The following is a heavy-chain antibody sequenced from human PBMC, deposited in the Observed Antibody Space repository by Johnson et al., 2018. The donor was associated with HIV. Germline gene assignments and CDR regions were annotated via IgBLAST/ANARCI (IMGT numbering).Heavy chain of an antibody. V-gene: IGHV3-9*01. CDR2: ISWNSGSI. CDR1: GFTFSSYG. CDR3: ARKADAFDI. J-gene: IGHJ3*02. Sequence: VQLVESGGGVVQPGRSLRLSCAASGFTFSSYGMHLVRQAPGKGLEWVSGISWNSGSIGYADSVKGRFTISRDNAKNSLYLQMNSLRAEDTALYYCARKADAFDIWGQGKMFTVSS.